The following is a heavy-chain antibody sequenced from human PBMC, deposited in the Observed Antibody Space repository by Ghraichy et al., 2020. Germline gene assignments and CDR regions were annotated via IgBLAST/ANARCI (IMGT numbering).Heavy chain of an antibody. CDR1: GFTFSSYA. V-gene: IGHV3-23*01. CDR2: ISGSGGST. D-gene: IGHD6-19*01. J-gene: IGHJ4*02. Sequence: GGSLRLSCAASGFTFSSYAMSWVRQAPGKGLEWVSAISGSGGSTYYADSVKGRFTISRDNSKNTLYLQMNSLRAEDTAVYCCAKTLGWLPTQYYFDYWGQGTLVTVSS. CDR3: AKTLGWLPTQYYFDY.